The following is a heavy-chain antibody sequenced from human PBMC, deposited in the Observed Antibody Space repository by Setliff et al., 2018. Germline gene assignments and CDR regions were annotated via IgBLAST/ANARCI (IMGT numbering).Heavy chain of an antibody. V-gene: IGHV4-61*02. Sequence: SETLSLTCTVSGDSITSGSVYWSWIRQPAGKGLEWIGRIFPTGTTNYNPDLKSRVTMSVDTSKKHFSLMLRSVTAADTAIYYCARYNSSAACFDLWGPGTLVTVSS. CDR2: IFPTGTT. D-gene: IGHD1-20*01. CDR3: ARYNSSAACFDL. CDR1: GDSITSGSVY. J-gene: IGHJ5*02.